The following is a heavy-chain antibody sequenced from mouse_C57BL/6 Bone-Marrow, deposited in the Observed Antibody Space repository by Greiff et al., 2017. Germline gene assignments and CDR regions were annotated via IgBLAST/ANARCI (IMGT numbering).Heavy chain of an antibody. V-gene: IGHV1-69*01. D-gene: IGHD1-1*01. Sequence: QVQLQQPGAELVMPGASVKLSCKASGYTFTSYWMHWVKQRPGQGLEWIREIDPSDSYTNYNQKFKGKSTLTVDKSSSTAYMQLSSLTSEDSAVYYCARDGYYGSSWYFDVWGTGTTVTVSS. CDR3: ARDGYYGSSWYFDV. J-gene: IGHJ1*03. CDR2: IDPSDSYT. CDR1: GYTFTSYW.